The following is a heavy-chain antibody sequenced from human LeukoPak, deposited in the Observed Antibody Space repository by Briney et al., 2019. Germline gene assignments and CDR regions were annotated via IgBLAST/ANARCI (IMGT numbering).Heavy chain of an antibody. Sequence: GGSLRLSCAASGFTVSSNYMSWVRQAPGKGLEWVSVIYSGGSTYYADSVKGRFTISRDNSKNTLYLRMNSLRAEDTAVYYCARVSSGSSDYWGQGTLVTVSS. CDR3: ARVSSGSSDY. V-gene: IGHV3-53*01. CDR2: IYSGGST. D-gene: IGHD3-10*01. J-gene: IGHJ4*02. CDR1: GFTVSSNY.